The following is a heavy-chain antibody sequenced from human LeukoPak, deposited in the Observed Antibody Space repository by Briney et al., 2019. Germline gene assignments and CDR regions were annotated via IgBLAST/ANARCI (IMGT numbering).Heavy chain of an antibody. CDR1: GFTFSSYG. CDR2: IRYDGSNK. CDR3: AKGGYYDFWSGYPTEYYFDY. Sequence: GGPLRLSCAASGFTFSSYGMHWVRQAPGKGLEWVAFIRYDGSNKYYADSVKGRFTISRDNSKNTLYLQMNSLRAEDTAVYYCAKGGYYDFWSGYPTEYYFDYWGQGTLVTVSS. V-gene: IGHV3-30*02. D-gene: IGHD3-3*01. J-gene: IGHJ4*02.